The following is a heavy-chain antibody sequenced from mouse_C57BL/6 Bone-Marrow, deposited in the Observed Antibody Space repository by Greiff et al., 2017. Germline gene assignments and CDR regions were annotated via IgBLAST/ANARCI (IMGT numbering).Heavy chain of an antibody. CDR3: ARVPDSSGYFAY. CDR1: GFTIKNTY. D-gene: IGHD3-2*02. J-gene: IGHJ3*01. CDR2: IDPANGNT. Sequence: VQLQQSVAELVRPGASVKLSCTASGFTIKNTYMHWVKQRPEQGLEWIGRIDPANGNTKYAPKFPGKATITADTSSNTAYLQLSSLTSEDTAIYYCARVPDSSGYFAYWGQGTLVTVSA. V-gene: IGHV14-3*01.